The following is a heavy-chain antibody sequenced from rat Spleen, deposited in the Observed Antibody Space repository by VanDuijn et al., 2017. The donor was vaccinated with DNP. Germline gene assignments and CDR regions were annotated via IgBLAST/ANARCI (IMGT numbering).Heavy chain of an antibody. Sequence: EVTLVESGGGLVQPGRSLKLSCAASGFNFNDCWMGWVRQAPTKGLEWVAYISYDGGNTYHGDSVKGRFTISRDNAKSTLYLQMDSLRSEDSATYYCATPAYYEYKGSYWGQGVMVTVSS. CDR3: ATPAYYEYKGSY. D-gene: IGHD1-1*01. V-gene: IGHV5-20*01. CDR2: ISYDGGNT. J-gene: IGHJ2*01. CDR1: GFNFNDCW.